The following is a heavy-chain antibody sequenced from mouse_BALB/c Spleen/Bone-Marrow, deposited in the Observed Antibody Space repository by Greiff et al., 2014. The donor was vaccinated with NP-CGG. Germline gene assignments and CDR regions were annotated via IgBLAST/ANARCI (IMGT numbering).Heavy chain of an antibody. V-gene: IGHV3-2*02. Sequence: DVKLQESGPGLVKPSQSQSLTCTVTGYSITSDYAWNWIRQFPGNKLEWMGYIGYSGSTSYNPSLKSRISITRDTSKNQFFLQLNSVTTEDTATYYCARGRDYFDYWGQGTTLTVSS. CDR1: GYSITSDYA. CDR2: IGYSGST. J-gene: IGHJ2*01. CDR3: ARGRDYFDY.